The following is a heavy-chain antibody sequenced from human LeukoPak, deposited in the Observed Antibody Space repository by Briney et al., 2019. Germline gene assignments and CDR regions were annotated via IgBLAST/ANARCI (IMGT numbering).Heavy chain of an antibody. J-gene: IGHJ5*02. D-gene: IGHD6-19*01. CDR1: GFTFSSYW. V-gene: IGHV3-74*01. Sequence: GGSLRLSCAASGFTFSSYWMHWVHQAPGKGLVWVSRINSDGSSTSYADSVKGRFTISRDNAKNTLYLQMNSLRAEDTAVYYCARAALGSGWSGVNPWGQGTLVTVSS. CDR2: INSDGSST. CDR3: ARAALGSGWSGVNP.